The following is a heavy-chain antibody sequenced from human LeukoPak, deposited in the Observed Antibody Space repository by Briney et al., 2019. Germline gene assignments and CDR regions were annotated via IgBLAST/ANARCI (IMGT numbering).Heavy chain of an antibody. V-gene: IGHV4-34*01. CDR3: AYTPLYGSGSYSVY. J-gene: IGHJ4*02. D-gene: IGHD3-10*01. Sequence: SETLSLTCAVYSGSFSGYYWSWIRQPPGKGLEWIGEINHSGSTNYNPSLKSRVTISVDTSKNQFSLKLSSVTAADTALYYCAYTPLYGSGSYSVYWGQGTLVTVSS. CDR1: SGSFSGYY. CDR2: INHSGST.